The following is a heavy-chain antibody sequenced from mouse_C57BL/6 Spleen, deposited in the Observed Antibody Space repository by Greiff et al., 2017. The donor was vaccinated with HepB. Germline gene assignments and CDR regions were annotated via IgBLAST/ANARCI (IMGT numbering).Heavy chain of an antibody. CDR1: GYAFSSSW. Sequence: VQRVESGPELVKPGASVKISCKASGYAFSSSWMNWVKQRPGKGLEWIGRIYPGDGDTNYNGKFKGKATLTADKSSSTAYMQLSSLTSEDSAVYFWANTYYGSSYRYFDVWGTGTTVTGSS. J-gene: IGHJ1*03. V-gene: IGHV1-82*01. D-gene: IGHD1-1*01. CDR2: IYPGDGDT. CDR3: ANTYYGSSYRYFDV.